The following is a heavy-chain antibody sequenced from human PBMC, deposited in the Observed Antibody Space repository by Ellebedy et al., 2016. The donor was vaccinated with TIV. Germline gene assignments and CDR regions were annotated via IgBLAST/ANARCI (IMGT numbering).Heavy chain of an antibody. CDR1: GFTFDDYA. CDR3: AKDIRRGMGFDY. D-gene: IGHD6-13*01. CDR2: ISWNSGSI. Sequence: SLKISCAASGFTFDDYAMHWVRQDPGKGLEWVSSISWNSGSIGYADSVKGRFTISRDNAKNSLYLQMNSLRAEDTAFHYCAKDIRRGMGFDYWGQGTLVIVSS. V-gene: IGHV3-9*01. J-gene: IGHJ4*02.